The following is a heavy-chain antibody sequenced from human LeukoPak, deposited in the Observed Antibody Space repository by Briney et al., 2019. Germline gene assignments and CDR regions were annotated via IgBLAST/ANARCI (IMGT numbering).Heavy chain of an antibody. CDR2: IYPGDSDT. Sequence: GESLKISCKGSGYSFTSYWIGWVRQMPGKGLEWMGIIYPGDSDTRYSPSFQGQVTISADKSISTAYLQWSSLKASDTAMYYCARGGRWDIVVVPAVDYWGQGTLVTVSS. D-gene: IGHD2-2*01. V-gene: IGHV5-51*01. J-gene: IGHJ4*02. CDR3: ARGGRWDIVVVPAVDY. CDR1: GYSFTSYW.